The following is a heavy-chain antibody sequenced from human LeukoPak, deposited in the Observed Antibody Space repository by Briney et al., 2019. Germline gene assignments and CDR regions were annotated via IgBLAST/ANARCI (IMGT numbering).Heavy chain of an antibody. CDR1: GGSISNYY. Sequence: SETLPLTCTVSGGSISNYYWSWIRQPPGKGLEWIGYIYYSGSTNYNPSLKSRVTISVDTSKNQFSLKLSSVTAADTAVYYCARVSPDWNFDYWGQGTLVTVSS. CDR3: ARVSPDWNFDY. V-gene: IGHV4-59*01. CDR2: IYYSGST. J-gene: IGHJ4*02. D-gene: IGHD1-1*01.